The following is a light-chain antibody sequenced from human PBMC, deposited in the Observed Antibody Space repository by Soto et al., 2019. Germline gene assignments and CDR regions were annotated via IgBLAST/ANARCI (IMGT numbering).Light chain of an antibody. CDR1: SSNIGADYD. CDR3: QSYDNSLSGSGL. V-gene: IGLV1-40*01. J-gene: IGLJ3*02. CDR2: GTT. Sequence: QSVLTQPPSVSGAPGQRVTISCTGSSSNIGADYDVHWYQQIPGTAPKLLIYGTTNRPSGVPDRFSGSKSGTSASLAITGLQAEDEADYYCQSYDNSLSGSGLFGGGTKLTVL.